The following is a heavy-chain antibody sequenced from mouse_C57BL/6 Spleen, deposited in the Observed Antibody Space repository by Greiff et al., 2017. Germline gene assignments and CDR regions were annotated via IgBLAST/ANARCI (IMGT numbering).Heavy chain of an antibody. J-gene: IGHJ2*01. D-gene: IGHD1-1*01. CDR2: IYPRSGNT. Sequence: LLESGAELARPGASVKLSCKASGYTFTSYGISWVKQRTGQGLEWIGEIYPRSGNTYYNEKFKGKATLTADKSSSTAYMELRSLTSEDSAVYFCAREDYYGYWGQGTTLTVSS. V-gene: IGHV1-81*01. CDR1: GYTFTSYG. CDR3: AREDYYGY.